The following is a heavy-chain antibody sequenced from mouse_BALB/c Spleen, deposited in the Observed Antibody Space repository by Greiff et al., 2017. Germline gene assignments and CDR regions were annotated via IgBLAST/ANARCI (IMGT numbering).Heavy chain of an antibody. CDR2: INPNNGGT. CDR1: GYTFTEYT. J-gene: IGHJ3*01. Sequence: VQLQQSGPELVKPGASVKISCKTSGYTFTEYTMHWVKQSHGKSLEWIGDINPNNGGTIYNQKFKGKATLTVDKSSSTAYMELRSLTSEDTAVYYCARWGDYDGGFAYWGQGTLVTVSA. D-gene: IGHD2-4*01. CDR3: ARWGDYDGGFAY. V-gene: IGHV1-18*01.